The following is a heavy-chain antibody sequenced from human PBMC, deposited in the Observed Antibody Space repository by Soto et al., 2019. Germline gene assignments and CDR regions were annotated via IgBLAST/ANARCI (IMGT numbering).Heavy chain of an antibody. J-gene: IGHJ4*02. CDR3: TKYRRKDAAGFSFDY. V-gene: IGHV4-59*01. D-gene: IGHD6-13*01. CDR1: GGSISGSY. CDR2: IHYSGSN. Sequence: SETLSVTCTVSGGSISGSYWSWIRQTPGKVLEWVGYIHYSGSNNYNPSLQSRVTMSVESAKNQFSLQLSAVAAADTAVYFCTKYRRKDAAGFSFDYWGQGALVTVSS.